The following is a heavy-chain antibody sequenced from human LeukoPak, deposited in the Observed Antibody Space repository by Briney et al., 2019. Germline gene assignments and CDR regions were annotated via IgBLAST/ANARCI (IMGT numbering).Heavy chain of an antibody. CDR3: ARTQKPYYFDSSDAFDI. Sequence: SQTLSLTCAISGDSVSSNSAAWNWIRQSPSRGLEWLGKTYYRSKWSNAYAVSVKSRITINPDTSKNQFSLQLNSVTPEDTAVYYCARTQKPYYFDSSDAFDIWGQGTVVTVSS. CDR1: GDSVSSNSAA. V-gene: IGHV6-1*01. CDR2: TYYRSKWSN. J-gene: IGHJ3*02. D-gene: IGHD3-22*01.